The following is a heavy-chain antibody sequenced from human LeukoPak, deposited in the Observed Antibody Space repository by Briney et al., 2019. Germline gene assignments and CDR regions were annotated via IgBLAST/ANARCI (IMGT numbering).Heavy chain of an antibody. CDR2: ISYIGRT. J-gene: IGHJ3*02. CDR1: DDSFSSHY. D-gene: IGHD4-17*01. V-gene: IGHV4-59*11. Sequence: SETLSLTCAVSDDSFSSHYWTWIRQPPGKGLEWIGYISYIGRTNYNPSLKSRVTISIDTSKNQFSLKLTSVTAADTAVYYCARDLVTVTKGFDIWDQGTMVSVSS. CDR3: ARDLVTVTKGFDI.